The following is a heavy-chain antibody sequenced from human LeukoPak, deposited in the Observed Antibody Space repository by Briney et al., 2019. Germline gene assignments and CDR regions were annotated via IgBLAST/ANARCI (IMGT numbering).Heavy chain of an antibody. Sequence: VASVKVSCKASGYTFTSYGISWVRQAPGQGLEWMGWISAYNGNTNYAQKFQGRVTMTRNTSISTAYMELSSLRSEDTAVYYCARIFPERDSPEWFGELTTNFDYWGQGTLVTVSS. J-gene: IGHJ4*02. CDR2: ISAYNGNT. V-gene: IGHV1-18*01. CDR3: ARIFPERDSPEWFGELTTNFDY. D-gene: IGHD3-10*01. CDR1: GYTFTSYG.